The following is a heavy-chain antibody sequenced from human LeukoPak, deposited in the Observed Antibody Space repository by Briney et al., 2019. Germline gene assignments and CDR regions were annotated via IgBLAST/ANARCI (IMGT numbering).Heavy chain of an antibody. CDR3: ARVHACSSTSCPRDYYYYYYMDV. D-gene: IGHD2-2*01. V-gene: IGHV4-59*01. CDR1: GGSISSYY. J-gene: IGHJ6*03. Sequence: PSETLSLTCTVSGGSISSYYWSWIRQPPGKGLEWIGYIYYSGSTNYNPSLKSRVTISVDTSKNQFSLKLSSVTAADTAVYYCARVHACSSTSCPRDYYYYYYMDVWGKGTTVTVSS. CDR2: IYYSGST.